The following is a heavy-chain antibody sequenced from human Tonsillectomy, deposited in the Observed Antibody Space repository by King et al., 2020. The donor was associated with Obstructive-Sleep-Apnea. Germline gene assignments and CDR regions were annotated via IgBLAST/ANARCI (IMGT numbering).Heavy chain of an antibody. J-gene: IGHJ4*02. V-gene: IGHV4-39*07. D-gene: IGHD1-1*01. CDR3: ARDPLDSIDY. CDR1: GGSISSISYY. Sequence: QLQESGPGLVKPSETLSLTCTVSGGSISSISYYWGWIRQPPGKGLEWIGNIFYSGSTYYNPSQKSRVTISVDTSKNQSSLKVNSVTAADTAVYFCARDPLDSIDYWGQGTLVTVSS. CDR2: IFYSGST.